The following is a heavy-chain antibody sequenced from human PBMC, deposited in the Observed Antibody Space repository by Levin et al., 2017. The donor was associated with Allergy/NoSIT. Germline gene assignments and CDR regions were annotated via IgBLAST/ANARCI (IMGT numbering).Heavy chain of an antibody. V-gene: IGHV4-61*01. J-gene: IGHJ6*03. D-gene: IGHD3-3*01. CDR2: IYYSGST. Sequence: SQTLSLTCTVSGGSVSSGSYYWSWIRQPPGKGLEWIGYIYYSGSTNYNPSLKSRVTISVDTSKNQFSLKLSSVTAADTAVYYCARVDFWSGYYTREYYYYMDVWGKGTTVTVSS. CDR3: ARVDFWSGYYTREYYYYMDV. CDR1: GGSVSSGSYY.